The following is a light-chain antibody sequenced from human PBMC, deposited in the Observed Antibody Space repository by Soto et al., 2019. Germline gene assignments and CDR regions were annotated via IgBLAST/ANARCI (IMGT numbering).Light chain of an antibody. CDR2: GAS. CDR3: QQYGNSPQT. V-gene: IGKV3-20*01. Sequence: IVLTQSPGTLSLSPGERTTLSCRASQSISRYLAWYQQKPGQGPRLLIYGASSRATGTPDRFSGSGSGTDFTLTINRLEPEDFAVYYCQQYGNSPQTFGQGTKVDI. J-gene: IGKJ1*01. CDR1: QSISRY.